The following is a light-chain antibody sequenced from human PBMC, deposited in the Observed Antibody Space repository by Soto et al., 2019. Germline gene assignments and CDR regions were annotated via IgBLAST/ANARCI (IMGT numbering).Light chain of an antibody. CDR2: GAS. CDR3: QQYGSSPRT. J-gene: IGKJ1*01. V-gene: IGKV3-15*01. CDR1: QSVSSN. Sequence: IVMSQSAATLSVSPGERATLSCRASQSVSSNLAWYQQKPGQAPRLLIYGASTRATGIPARFSGSGSGTEFTLTISSLQSEDFAVYYCQQYGSSPRTFGQGTKVDIK.